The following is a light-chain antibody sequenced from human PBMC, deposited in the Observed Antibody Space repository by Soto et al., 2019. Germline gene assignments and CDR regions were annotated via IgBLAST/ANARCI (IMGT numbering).Light chain of an antibody. CDR2: DAS. CDR1: QDIGNL. J-gene: IGKJ3*01. Sequence: DIQMTQSPSSLSASVGDRVTITCQASQDIGNLLNWYQQKPGKAPKLLIYDASNLETGVPSRFSGSGSGKDFTFTISSLQPEDIATYYCQQYDNLPPFTFGPGTKVDIK. V-gene: IGKV1-33*01. CDR3: QQYDNLPPFT.